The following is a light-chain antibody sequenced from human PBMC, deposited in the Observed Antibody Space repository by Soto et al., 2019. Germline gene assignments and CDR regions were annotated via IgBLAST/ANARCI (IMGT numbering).Light chain of an antibody. J-gene: IGKJ4*01. Sequence: DIQLTQSPSFLSASVGDRVTITCRASQGISSYLAWYQQRAGKAPKFLMYAAPTLQSGVPSRFSGSGSGTEFALTISSLQPKDFATYYCQQLKNYPLTFGGGTKVEI. CDR2: AAP. V-gene: IGKV1-9*01. CDR1: QGISSY. CDR3: QQLKNYPLT.